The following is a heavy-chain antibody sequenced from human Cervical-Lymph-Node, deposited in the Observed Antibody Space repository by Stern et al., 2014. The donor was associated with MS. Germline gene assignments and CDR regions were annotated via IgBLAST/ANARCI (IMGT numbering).Heavy chain of an antibody. CDR3: AREDELGGTA. D-gene: IGHD1-14*01. CDR2: ISSSSSTI. Sequence: EVQLVESGGGLVQPGGSLGISCAASGFTFGSYSMNWVRQAPGKGLEGVSYISSSSSTIYYAASVKGRFTISRDNAKNSLYLQMNSLRDEDTAVYYCAREDELGGTAWGQGTLVTVSS. J-gene: IGHJ5*02. V-gene: IGHV3-48*02. CDR1: GFTFGSYS.